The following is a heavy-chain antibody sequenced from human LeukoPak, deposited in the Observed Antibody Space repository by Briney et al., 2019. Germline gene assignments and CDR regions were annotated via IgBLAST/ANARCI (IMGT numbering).Heavy chain of an antibody. CDR2: IYSGGST. J-gene: IGHJ1*01. CDR3: ASTPLVAVAGIAEYFQH. D-gene: IGHD6-19*01. CDR1: GFTVSSNY. V-gene: IGHV3-53*01. Sequence: GGSLRLSCAASGFTVSSNYMSWVRQAPGKGLEWVSVIYSGGSTYYADSVKGRFTISRDNSKNTLYLQMNSLRAEDTAVYYCASTPLVAVAGIAEYFQHWGQGTLVTVSS.